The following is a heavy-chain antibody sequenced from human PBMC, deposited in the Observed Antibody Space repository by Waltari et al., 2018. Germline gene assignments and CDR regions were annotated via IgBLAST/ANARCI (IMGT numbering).Heavy chain of an antibody. D-gene: IGHD6-6*01. V-gene: IGHV4-34*01. J-gene: IGHJ6*03. CDR1: GGSFSGYY. CDR3: ARGGSSSSPFYYYYYMDV. CDR2: INHSGST. Sequence: QVQLQQWGAGLLKPSETLSLTCAVHGGSFSGYYCTWIRQPPGKGLEWIGEINHSGSTNYNPSLKSRVTISVDTSKNQLSLKLSSVTAADTAVYYCARGGSSSSPFYYYYYMDVWGKGTTVTISS.